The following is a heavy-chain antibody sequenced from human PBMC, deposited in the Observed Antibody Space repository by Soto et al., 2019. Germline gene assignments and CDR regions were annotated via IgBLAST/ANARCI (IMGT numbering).Heavy chain of an antibody. D-gene: IGHD1-26*01. CDR2: FYPRDSTA. CDR1: GYSLTTHW. CDR3: AGGGEYGSLFFGLEV. Sequence: GESLKISCVGSGYSLTTHWVAWVRQTPGKGLEWMGIFYPRDSTAEYSPSFQGQVTMSGDKSTNNAYLQWNSLQASDNAIYYCAGGGEYGSLFFGLEVWGQGTTVTVSS. V-gene: IGHV5-51*01. J-gene: IGHJ6*02.